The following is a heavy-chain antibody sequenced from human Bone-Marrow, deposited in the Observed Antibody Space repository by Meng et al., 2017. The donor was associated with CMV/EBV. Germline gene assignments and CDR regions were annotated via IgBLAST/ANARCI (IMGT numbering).Heavy chain of an antibody. V-gene: IGHV1-18*01. CDR2: ISPYDGDT. Sequence: ASFKVSCKASAGTFSSYAISWVRQAPGQGLEWVGCISPYDGDTNYARKPQGRVTITTDTSTTTDYMELSSLRSEDTAVYYCERVLSSSSAWYYYGMDVWGQGTTVTVSS. CDR1: AGTFSSYA. J-gene: IGHJ6*02. D-gene: IGHD6-6*01. CDR3: ERVLSSSSAWYYYGMDV.